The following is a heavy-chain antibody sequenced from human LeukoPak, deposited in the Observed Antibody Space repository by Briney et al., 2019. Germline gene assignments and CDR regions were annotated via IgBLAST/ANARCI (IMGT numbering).Heavy chain of an antibody. CDR2: IYYSGTT. CDR3: ARAGYCSGGNCYRGHSDY. V-gene: IGHV4-59*01. Sequence: PSETLSLTLPVSGASISSYYWTGIRQPPGKGLEWGGYIYYSGTTYYIPSLKSRVTMPIDTSKDQFSLRLSSVTAAATAVYYCARAGYCSGGNCYRGHSDYWGQGTLVTVSS. J-gene: IGHJ4*02. CDR1: GASISSYY. D-gene: IGHD2-15*01.